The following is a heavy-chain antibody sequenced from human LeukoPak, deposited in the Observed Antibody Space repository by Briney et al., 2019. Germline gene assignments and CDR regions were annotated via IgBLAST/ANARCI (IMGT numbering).Heavy chain of an antibody. CDR3: ARGPRTPTYYYDSSGYINYYYYGMDV. J-gene: IGHJ6*02. D-gene: IGHD3-22*01. Sequence: ASVTVSCKASGYTFTSYDINRVRQAPGQGLEWMGWMNPNSGNTVYAQKFQGRVTMTRNTSISTAYMELSSLRSEDTAVYYCARGPRTPTYYYDSSGYINYYYYGMDVWGQGTTVTVSS. CDR2: MNPNSGNT. V-gene: IGHV1-8*01. CDR1: GYTFTSYD.